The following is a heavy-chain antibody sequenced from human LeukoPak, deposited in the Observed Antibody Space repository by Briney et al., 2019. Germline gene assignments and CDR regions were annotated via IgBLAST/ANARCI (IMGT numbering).Heavy chain of an antibody. Sequence: GGPLRLSCAASGFTVSSNYMSWVRQAPGKGLEWVSVIYSGGSTYYADSVRGRFTTSRDNSKNTLYLQMNSLRVEDTAVYYCARGAGWTYGMDVWGQGTTVTVSS. J-gene: IGHJ6*02. D-gene: IGHD6-19*01. CDR3: ARGAGWTYGMDV. CDR1: GFTVSSNY. V-gene: IGHV3-66*01. CDR2: IYSGGST.